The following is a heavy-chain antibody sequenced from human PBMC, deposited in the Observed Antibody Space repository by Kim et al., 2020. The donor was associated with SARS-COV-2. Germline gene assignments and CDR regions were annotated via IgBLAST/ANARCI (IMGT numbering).Heavy chain of an antibody. CDR1: GFTFRTYA. CDR3: ARDRFGRVVGGVDY. V-gene: IGHV3-30*04. J-gene: IGHJ4*02. Sequence: GGSLRLSCAASGFTFRTYAMHWVRQAPGKGLEWVAFISYDRSNEYYADSVKGRFTISRDNSKNTLYLQMNSLRAEDTAMYHCARDRFGRVVGGVDYWGQGTMVTVSS. CDR2: ISYDRSNE. D-gene: IGHD3-16*01.